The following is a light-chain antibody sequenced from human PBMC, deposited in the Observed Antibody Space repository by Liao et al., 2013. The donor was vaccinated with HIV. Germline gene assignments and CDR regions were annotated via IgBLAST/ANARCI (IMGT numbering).Light chain of an antibody. CDR1: KLGDKY. V-gene: IGLV3-1*01. CDR3: QAWVRAPPV. J-gene: IGLJ3*02. Sequence: SYELTQPPSVSVSPGQTASITCSGDKLGDKYACWYQQKPGQSPVLVIYKDSKRPSGIPERFSGSNSGDTATLTITGAQAMDEGDYYCQAWVRAPPVFGRRAPRLTV. CDR2: KDS.